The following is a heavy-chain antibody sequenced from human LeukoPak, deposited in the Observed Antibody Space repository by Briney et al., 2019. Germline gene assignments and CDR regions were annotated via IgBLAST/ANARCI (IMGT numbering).Heavy chain of an antibody. Sequence: GALRLSCAASGFTFSSYAMSWVRQAPGKGLEWVSAISGSGGSTYYADSVKGRFTISRDNSKNTLYLQMNNLRAEDTAVYYCAKGPNYGAKVADFDYWGQGTLVTVSS. CDR3: AKGPNYGAKVADFDY. CDR1: GFTFSSYA. D-gene: IGHD4-17*01. J-gene: IGHJ4*02. CDR2: ISGSGGST. V-gene: IGHV3-23*01.